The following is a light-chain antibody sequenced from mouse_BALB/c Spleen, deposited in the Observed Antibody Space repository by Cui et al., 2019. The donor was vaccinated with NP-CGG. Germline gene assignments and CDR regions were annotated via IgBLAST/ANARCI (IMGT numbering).Light chain of an antibody. CDR1: TGAVTTSNY. CDR3: ALWYSNHWV. V-gene: IGLV1*01. J-gene: IGLJ1*01. Sequence: AVVTQQSALTTSPGEKVTLTCRSNTGAVTTSNYANWVQEKPDHLFTGLIGGTNNRAPGVPARFSGSLIGDKAALTITGAQTEDEAIYFCALWYSNHWVFGGGTKLTVL. CDR2: GTN.